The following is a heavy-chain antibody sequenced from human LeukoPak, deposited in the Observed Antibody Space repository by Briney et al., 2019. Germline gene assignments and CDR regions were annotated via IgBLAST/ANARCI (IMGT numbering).Heavy chain of an antibody. CDR1: GFTFGDYA. D-gene: IGHD3/OR15-3a*01. CDR2: IRSKAYGGTT. J-gene: IGHJ2*01. Sequence: GGSLRLSCTASGFTFGDYAMSWVRQAPGKGLEWVGLIRSKAYGGTTEYAASVKGRFTISRDDSKSIAYLQMNSLKTEDTAVYYCTRDPATTWTGNWYFDLWGRGTLVTVSS. V-gene: IGHV3-49*04. CDR3: TRDPATTWTGNWYFDL.